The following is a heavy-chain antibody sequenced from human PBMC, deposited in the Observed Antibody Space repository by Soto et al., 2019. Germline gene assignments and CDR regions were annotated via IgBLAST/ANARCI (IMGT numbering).Heavy chain of an antibody. Sequence: QVQLVQSGPEVKKSGSSVKVSCKLSGGTFTSETISWVRQAPGQGLEWMGRIIPILGTGNYAQKFQGRITITEDKSTNHRLLELRYLNSEEPAVLFCAREGGSYYMGTFPFYLLGVLGNWTTVTVSS. CDR1: GGTFTSET. D-gene: IGHD3-10*01. CDR3: AREGGSYYMGTFPFYLLGV. CDR2: IIPILGTG. J-gene: IGHJ6*04. V-gene: IGHV1-69*08.